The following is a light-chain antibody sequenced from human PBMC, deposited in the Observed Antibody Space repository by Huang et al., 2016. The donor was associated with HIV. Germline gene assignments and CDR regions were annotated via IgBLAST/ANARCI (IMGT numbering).Light chain of an antibody. Sequence: EIVLTQSPATLSLSPGERATLSCRASQSVRSYLAWYQQKPGHAPRLLIYDASNSATGSPARFSGSGSGTDFTLTISSLEPEDFAVYYCQQRSNWRFTFGPGTKVDI. CDR2: DAS. CDR1: QSVRSY. V-gene: IGKV3-11*01. J-gene: IGKJ3*01. CDR3: QQRSNWRFT.